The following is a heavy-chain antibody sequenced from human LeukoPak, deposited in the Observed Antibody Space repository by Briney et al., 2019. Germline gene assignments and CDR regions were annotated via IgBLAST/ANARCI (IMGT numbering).Heavy chain of an antibody. Sequence: GGSLRLSCAASGFTFSSYAMSWVRQAPGKGLQWVSIISGSGTAKYNADSVKGRFTIARDNSKNTLYLQMNSLRAEDTAVYYYARGGGWFDPWGQGTLVTVSS. CDR3: ARGGGWFDP. V-gene: IGHV3-23*01. CDR1: GFTFSSYA. J-gene: IGHJ5*02. CDR2: ISGSGTAK.